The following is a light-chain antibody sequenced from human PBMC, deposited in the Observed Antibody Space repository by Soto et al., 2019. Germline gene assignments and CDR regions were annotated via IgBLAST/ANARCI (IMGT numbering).Light chain of an antibody. J-gene: IGLJ1*01. CDR2: DVS. CDR1: SSDVGGYNY. CDR3: CSYTSSSTPWV. V-gene: IGLV2-14*03. Sequence: QSALTQPASVSGSPGQSITISCTGTSSDVGGYNYVSWYQQHPGKAPKLIIYDVSDRPSGISTRFSASKPGNTASLTISGLQAEDEADYYCCSYTSSSTPWVFGTGTKVTVL.